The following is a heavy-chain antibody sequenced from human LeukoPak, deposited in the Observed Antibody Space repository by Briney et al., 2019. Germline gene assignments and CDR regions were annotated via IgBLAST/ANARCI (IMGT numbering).Heavy chain of an antibody. V-gene: IGHV4-39*01. Sequence: PPETLSLTCTVSGGSISSSSYYWGWIRQPPGKGLEWIGSIYYSGSTYYNPSLKSRVTISVDTSKNQFSLKLSSVTAADTAVYYCARKALGALVDYWGQGTLVTVSS. CDR1: GGSISSSSYY. CDR3: ARKALGALVDY. J-gene: IGHJ4*02. D-gene: IGHD1-26*01. CDR2: IYYSGST.